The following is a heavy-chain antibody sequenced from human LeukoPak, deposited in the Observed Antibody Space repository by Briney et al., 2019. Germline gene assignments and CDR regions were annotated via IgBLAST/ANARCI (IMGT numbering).Heavy chain of an antibody. Sequence: GGSLRLSCAASGFTFSSYAMSWVRQAPGKGLEWVSSISGGGGVTYYADSVKGRFTISRDNSKNTVSLQMNSLRAEDTAVYYCAKEPRVATIEIFDYWGQGTLVTVSS. D-gene: IGHD5-12*01. CDR2: ISGGGGVT. V-gene: IGHV3-23*01. CDR1: GFTFSSYA. J-gene: IGHJ4*02. CDR3: AKEPRVATIEIFDY.